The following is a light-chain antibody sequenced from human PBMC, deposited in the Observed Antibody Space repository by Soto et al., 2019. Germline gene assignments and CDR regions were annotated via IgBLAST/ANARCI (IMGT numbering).Light chain of an antibody. CDR3: QQFSSYPLT. V-gene: IGKV3-20*01. CDR1: QSVSGSY. J-gene: IGKJ4*01. Sequence: EIVVTQSPGPLSLSPGERATLSCRLSQSVSGSYLAWYQQKPGQAPRFLIYGASSRATGIPDRFSGGGSGTDFTLTISRLEPEDFAVYYCQQFSSYPLTFGGGTKVDIK. CDR2: GAS.